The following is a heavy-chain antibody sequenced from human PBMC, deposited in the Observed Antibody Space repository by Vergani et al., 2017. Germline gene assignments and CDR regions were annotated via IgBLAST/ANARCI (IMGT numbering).Heavy chain of an antibody. V-gene: IGHV3-30-3*01. J-gene: IGHJ4*02. CDR1: GFSFGNYA. CDR3: ARGGKGIIMVVPSTHL. CDR2: ISYDGTEK. D-gene: IGHD2-15*01. Sequence: QVKLEESGGGVVQPGRSLRLSCADSGFSFGNYAMHWVRQAPGKGLEWVGVISYDGTEKKYADSVNGRFTISRDNSKKMMSLQMNSLRVEDTAVYYCARGGKGIIMVVPSTHLWGQGTKVSVS.